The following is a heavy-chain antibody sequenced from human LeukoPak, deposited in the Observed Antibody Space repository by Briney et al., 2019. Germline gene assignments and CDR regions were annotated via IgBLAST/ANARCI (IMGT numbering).Heavy chain of an antibody. V-gene: IGHV3-23*01. CDR3: ARDRGTYYDFWSGYHPPGDYGMDV. Sequence: GGSLRLSCAASGFIFTNYAMAWVRQAPGKGLEWVSTVSGSGGSTYSTDSVKGRFTISRDNSKNTLYLQMNSLRAEDTAVYYCARDRGTYYDFWSGYHPPGDYGMDVWGQGTTVTVSS. J-gene: IGHJ6*02. CDR2: VSGSGGST. CDR1: GFIFTNYA. D-gene: IGHD3-3*01.